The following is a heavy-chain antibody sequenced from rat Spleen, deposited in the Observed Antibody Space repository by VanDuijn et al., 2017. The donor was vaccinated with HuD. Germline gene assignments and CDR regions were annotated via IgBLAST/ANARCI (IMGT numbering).Heavy chain of an antibody. Sequence: EVQLVETGGGSVQPGRSLKLSCVASGFTFSRYWMYWVRQAPGKGLEWVSSISSGGGGTYYPDSVKGRFTISRDNAKSTLYLQMDSLRSEDTASYYCARQGYPTYYYSYVMDAWGQGASVTVSS. CDR1: GFTFSRYW. D-gene: IGHD1-6*01. J-gene: IGHJ4*01. CDR3: ARQGYPTYYYSYVMDA. V-gene: IGHV5-58*01. CDR2: ISSGGGGT.